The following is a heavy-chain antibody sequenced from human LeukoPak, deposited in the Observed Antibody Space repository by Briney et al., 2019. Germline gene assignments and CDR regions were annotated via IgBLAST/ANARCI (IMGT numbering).Heavy chain of an antibody. J-gene: IGHJ2*01. V-gene: IGHV3-13*01. D-gene: IGHD4-17*01. CDR2: IGTAGDT. CDR3: ARDRHNYGDHTGAYWFFDL. CDR1: GFTFNNYA. Sequence: GALRLSCAASGFTFNNYAMNWVRQAPGRGLEWVSAIGTAGDTYYPGSVKGRFTISRENAENSVYLQMNNLRAEDTAVYYCARDRHNYGDHTGAYWFFDLWGRGTLVTVSS.